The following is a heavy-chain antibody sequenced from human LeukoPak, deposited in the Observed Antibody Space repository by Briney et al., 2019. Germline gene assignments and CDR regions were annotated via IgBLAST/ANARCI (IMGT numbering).Heavy chain of an antibody. CDR2: IYHSGST. J-gene: IGHJ6*02. V-gene: IGHV4-4*02. D-gene: IGHD2-8*01. CDR1: GGSISSSNW. CDR3: ARSKGCTNGVCSYAYYYGMDV. Sequence: SGTLSLTCAVSGGSISSSNWWSWVRQPPGKGLEWIGEIYHSGSTYYNPSLKSRVTISVDTSKNQFSLKLSSVTAADTAVYYCARSKGCTNGVCSYAYYYGMDVWGQGTTVTVSS.